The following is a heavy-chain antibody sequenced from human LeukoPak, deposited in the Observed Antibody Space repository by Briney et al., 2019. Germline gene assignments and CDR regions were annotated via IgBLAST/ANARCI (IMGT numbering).Heavy chain of an antibody. J-gene: IGHJ3*01. CDR2: INPNSATT. CDR1: GYTFTDYD. Sequence: ASVKVSCKTSGYTFTDYDVHWVRHAPVQGLEWMGWINPNSATTNYAQRLQGRVTFTRDTSLSIAYMELSSLTSEDAAVYFCARGDFGETNTAFDVWGQGTLVAVSS. CDR3: ARGDFGETNTAFDV. V-gene: IGHV1-8*03. D-gene: IGHD4-17*01.